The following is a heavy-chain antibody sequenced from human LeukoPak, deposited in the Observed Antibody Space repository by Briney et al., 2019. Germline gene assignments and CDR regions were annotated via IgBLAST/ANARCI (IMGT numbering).Heavy chain of an antibody. CDR1: GFTVSSNY. CDR3: ARVGGATKYFDY. V-gene: IGHV3-53*01. CDR2: IYSGGST. J-gene: IGHJ4*02. Sequence: GGSLRLSCAASGFTVSSNYMSWVRQAPGKGLEWVSVIYSGGSTYYADSVKGRFTISRDNSKNTLYLQMSSLRAEDTAVYYCARVGGATKYFDYWGQGTLVTVSS. D-gene: IGHD1-26*01.